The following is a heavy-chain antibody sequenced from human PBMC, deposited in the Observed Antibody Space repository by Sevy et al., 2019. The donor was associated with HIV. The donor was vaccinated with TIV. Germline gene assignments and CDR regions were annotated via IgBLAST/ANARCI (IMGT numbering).Heavy chain of an antibody. J-gene: IGHJ6*02. V-gene: IGHV3-33*01. CDR1: GFTFSSYA. CDR3: ARGAGGERNYYSSYAMDV. D-gene: IGHD3-16*01. CDR2: IWYDGSNK. Sequence: GGSLRLSCAASGFTFSSYAMHWVRQAPGKGLEWVAVIWYDGSNKYYADSVKGRFTISRDNSKNTLYLQMNSLRAEDTAVYYCARGAGGERNYYSSYAMDVWGQGNTVTVSS.